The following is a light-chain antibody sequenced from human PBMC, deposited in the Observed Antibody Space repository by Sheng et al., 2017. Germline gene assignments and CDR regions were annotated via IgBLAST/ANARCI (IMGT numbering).Light chain of an antibody. V-gene: IGKV3D-20*02. Sequence: EIVLTQSPATLSLSPGERATLSCRAGQSVGSIYLAWYQQKPGQAPRLLIRDASIRATGVPVRFSGGGSGTTFIFTISSLQPEDIGTYYCQQTQNLPPAFGGGTKVEI. CDR1: QSVGSIY. J-gene: IGKJ4*01. CDR3: QQTQNLPPA. CDR2: DAS.